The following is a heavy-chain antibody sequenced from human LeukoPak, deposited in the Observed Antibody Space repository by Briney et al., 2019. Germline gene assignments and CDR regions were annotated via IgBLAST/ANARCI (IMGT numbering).Heavy chain of an antibody. V-gene: IGHV4-59*13. CDR3: ARWEQWLNVFDY. CDR1: GGSFSGYY. Sequence: SETLSLTCAVYGGSFSGYYWNWIRQPPGKGLEWIGYIYYSGTTNYNPSLKSRVSMSVDTSKNQFSLKLSSVTAADTAVYYCARWEQWLNVFDYWGQGTLVTVSS. J-gene: IGHJ4*02. D-gene: IGHD6-19*01. CDR2: IYYSGTT.